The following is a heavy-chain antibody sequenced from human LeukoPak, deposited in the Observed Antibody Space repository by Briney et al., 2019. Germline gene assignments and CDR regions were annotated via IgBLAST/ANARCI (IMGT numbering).Heavy chain of an antibody. CDR1: GYTFTNYG. D-gene: IGHD2-2*01. J-gene: IGHJ4*02. CDR2: ISANNGET. CDR3: ARVPPSAHQMLSSDY. V-gene: IGHV1-18*04. Sequence: APVKGSCKASGYTFTNYGISWGRQAPGQGLELMAWISANNGETRYAQNFQGRVTMTTDTSTSTAYMELRSLRSDDTAVYYCARVPPSAHQMLSSDYWGQGTQVTVSS.